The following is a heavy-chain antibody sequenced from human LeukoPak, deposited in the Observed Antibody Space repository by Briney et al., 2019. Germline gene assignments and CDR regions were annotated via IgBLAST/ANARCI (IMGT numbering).Heavy chain of an antibody. D-gene: IGHD3-10*01. CDR3: ARVGFHDAFDI. CDR1: GGSISSGGYY. CDR2: IYYSGST. Sequence: SQTLSLTCSVSGGSISSGGYYWSWIRQPPGKGLEWIGYIYYSGSTYYNPSLKSRVTISVDTSKNQFSLKLSSVTAADTAVYYCARVGFHDAFDIWGQGTMVTVSS. J-gene: IGHJ3*02. V-gene: IGHV4-30-4*01.